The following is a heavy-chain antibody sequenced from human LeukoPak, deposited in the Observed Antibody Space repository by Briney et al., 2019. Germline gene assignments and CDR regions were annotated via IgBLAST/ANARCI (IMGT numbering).Heavy chain of an antibody. V-gene: IGHV4-39*07. CDR1: GGSISSSSYY. J-gene: IGHJ4*02. CDR2: IYYSGST. D-gene: IGHD1-26*01. Sequence: SETLSLTCTVSGGSISSSSYYWGWIRQPPGKGLEWIGSIYYSGSTYYNPSLNSRVTISVDTSKNQFSLKLSSVTAADTAVYYCARLISRSYRLDYWGQGTLVTVSS. CDR3: ARLISRSYRLDY.